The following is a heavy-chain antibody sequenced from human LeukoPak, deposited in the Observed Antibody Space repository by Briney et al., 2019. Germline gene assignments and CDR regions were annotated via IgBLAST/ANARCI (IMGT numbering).Heavy chain of an antibody. CDR2: FDPEDGET. Sequence: ASVKVSCKVSGYTLTELSMHWVRQAPGKGLEWMGGFDPEDGETIYAQKFQGRVTMTEDTSTDTAYMELSSLRSEDTAVYYRATGRYYYDSSGYYYVDYWGQGTLVTVSS. J-gene: IGHJ4*02. CDR1: GYTLTELS. CDR3: ATGRYYYDSSGYYYVDY. D-gene: IGHD3-22*01. V-gene: IGHV1-24*01.